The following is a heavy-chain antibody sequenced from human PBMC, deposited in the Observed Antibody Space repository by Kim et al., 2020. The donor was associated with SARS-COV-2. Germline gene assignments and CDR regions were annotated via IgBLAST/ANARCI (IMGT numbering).Heavy chain of an antibody. Sequence: GGSLRLSCAASGFTFSSYSMSWVRQAPGKGLEWVSYITSGSSTLYYADSVKGRFTISRDDYKNALYLQMNSLRAEDTAVYYCARDYPSSAYWGHGALVTVSS. D-gene: IGHD2-2*01. CDR1: GFTFSSYS. V-gene: IGHV3-48*01. J-gene: IGHJ4*03. CDR2: ITSGSSTL. CDR3: ARDYPSSAY.